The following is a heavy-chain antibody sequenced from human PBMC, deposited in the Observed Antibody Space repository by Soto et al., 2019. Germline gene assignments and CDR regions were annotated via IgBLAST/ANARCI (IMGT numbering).Heavy chain of an antibody. Sequence: ASVKVSCKASGYTFTNFAMHWVRQAPGQRLEWMGWINAGNGNTKYSQKFQGRVTITRDTSASTAYMELSSLRSEDTAVYYCARGGSLYWYFDLWGRGTLVTVSS. V-gene: IGHV1-3*01. CDR2: INAGNGNT. D-gene: IGHD1-26*01. J-gene: IGHJ2*01. CDR1: GYTFTNFA. CDR3: ARGGSLYWYFDL.